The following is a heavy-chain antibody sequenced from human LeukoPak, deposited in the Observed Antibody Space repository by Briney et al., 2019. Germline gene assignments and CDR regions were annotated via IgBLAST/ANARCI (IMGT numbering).Heavy chain of an antibody. CDR3: AKESSGWYYFDY. CDR2: ISYDGSNK. Sequence: GGSLRLSCAASGFTFSNYAMHWVRQAPGKGLEWVAVISYDGSNKYYADSVKGRFTISRDNSKNTLYLQMNGLRAEDTAVYYCAKESSGWYYFDYWGQGTLVTVSS. CDR1: GFTFSNYA. J-gene: IGHJ4*02. V-gene: IGHV3-30*04. D-gene: IGHD6-19*01.